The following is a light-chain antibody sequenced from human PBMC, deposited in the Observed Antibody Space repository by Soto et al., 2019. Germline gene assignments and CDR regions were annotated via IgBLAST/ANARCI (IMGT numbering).Light chain of an antibody. CDR1: QSVRSN. V-gene: IGKV3-15*01. Sequence: EIVVTQSPATLSASPGERATLSCRASQSVRSNLDWYQQKPGQAPRLLIYGASTRATGVPARFSGSGSGTEFTITSSSLQAEDFENYYCQQYKNWSFGQGTKVEIK. J-gene: IGKJ1*01. CDR3: QQYKNWS. CDR2: GAS.